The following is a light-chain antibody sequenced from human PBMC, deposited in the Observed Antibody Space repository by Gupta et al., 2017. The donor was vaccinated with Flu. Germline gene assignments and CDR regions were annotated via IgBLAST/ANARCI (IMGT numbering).Light chain of an antibody. CDR1: QSLVHTDGNTY. CDR3: MQGTHLYT. Sequence: FSCRSSQSLVHTDGNTYLNWFHQRPGQSPRRLIYQVSHRDSGVPDRFSGSGSGTDFTLKISRVEAEDVGVYYCMQGTHLYTFGQGTKLEIK. J-gene: IGKJ2*01. CDR2: QVS. V-gene: IGKV2-30*02.